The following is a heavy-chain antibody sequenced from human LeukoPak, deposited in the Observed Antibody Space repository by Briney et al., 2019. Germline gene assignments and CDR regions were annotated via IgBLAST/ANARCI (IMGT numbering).Heavy chain of an antibody. V-gene: IGHV3-23*01. J-gene: IGHJ4*02. CDR3: AKGRPEPYYFDY. CDR2: ISGGGGST. CDR1: DFTFSTYG. Sequence: PGGSLRLSCAASDFTFSTYGMSWVRQAPGKGLEWVSSISGGGGSTYYADSVKGRFTISRDNSKNTLYLQMNSLRAEDTAIYYCAKGRPEPYYFDYWGQGTLVTVSS. D-gene: IGHD1-14*01.